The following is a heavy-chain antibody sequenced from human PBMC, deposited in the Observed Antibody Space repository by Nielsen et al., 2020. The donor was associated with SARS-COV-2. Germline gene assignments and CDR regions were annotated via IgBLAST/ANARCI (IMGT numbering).Heavy chain of an antibody. CDR1: GSTFSTFD. D-gene: IGHD5-12*01. J-gene: IGHJ5*02. CDR2: ITNDERGT. V-gene: IGHV3-74*01. Sequence: GGSLRLSCAASGSTFSTFDFPWVRHAPGTGLVWVSRITNDERGTTYADSVKGRFTISRDNAKNTLYLQMNSLRAEDTAVYYCARLNSAYAAWGQGTLVTVSS. CDR3: ARLNSAYAA.